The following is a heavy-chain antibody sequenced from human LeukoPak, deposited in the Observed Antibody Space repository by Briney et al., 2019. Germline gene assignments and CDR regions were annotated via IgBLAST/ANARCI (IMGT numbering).Heavy chain of an antibody. CDR1: GYTFTSYY. CDR2: INPSGGST. D-gene: IGHD4-11*01. J-gene: IGHJ4*02. Sequence: ASVKVSCKASGYTFTSYYMHWVRQAPGQGLEWMGIINPSGGSTSYAQKFQGRVTMTRDTSTSTVYMELSSLRSEDTAVYYCARAPPSYSIVTEGIDYWGQGTLVTVSS. V-gene: IGHV1-46*01. CDR3: ARAPPSYSIVTEGIDY.